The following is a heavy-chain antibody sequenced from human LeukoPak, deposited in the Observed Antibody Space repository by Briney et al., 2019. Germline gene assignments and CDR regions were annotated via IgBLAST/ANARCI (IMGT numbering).Heavy chain of an antibody. CDR3: AKAALGDYVWRSYRLYFDY. Sequence: QPGRSLRLSCAASGFTFGSYGMHWVRQAPGKGLEWVSAISGSGGSTYYADSVKGRFTISRDNSKNTLFLQMNSLRAEDTGVYYCAKAALGDYVWRSYRLYFDYWGQGTLVTVSS. J-gene: IGHJ4*02. V-gene: IGHV3-23*01. D-gene: IGHD3-16*02. CDR1: GFTFGSYG. CDR2: ISGSGGST.